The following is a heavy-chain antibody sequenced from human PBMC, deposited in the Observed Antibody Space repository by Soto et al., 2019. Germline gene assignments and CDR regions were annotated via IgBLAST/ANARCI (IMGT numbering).Heavy chain of an antibody. D-gene: IGHD4-17*01. CDR2: TIPIFGTA. CDR3: ASLTTVTTNFYYYYGMDV. V-gene: IGHV1-69*01. Sequence: QVQLVQSGAEVKKPGSSVKVSCKASGGTFSSYAISWVRQAPGQGLEWMGGTIPIFGTANYAQKIQGRVTITADESTSTAYMELSSLRSEDTAVYYCASLTTVTTNFYYYYGMDVWGQGTTVTVSS. CDR1: GGTFSSYA. J-gene: IGHJ6*02.